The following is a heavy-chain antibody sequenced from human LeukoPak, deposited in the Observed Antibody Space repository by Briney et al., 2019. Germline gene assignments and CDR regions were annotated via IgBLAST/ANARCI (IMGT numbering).Heavy chain of an antibody. CDR3: ARNLMVRGVIITAFDY. J-gene: IGHJ4*02. D-gene: IGHD3-10*01. CDR1: GFTVSSNY. CDR2: IYSGGST. V-gene: IGHV3-66*02. Sequence: GGSLRLSCAASGFTVSSNYMSWVRQAPGKGLEWVSVIYSGGSTYYADSVKGRFTISRDNSKNPLYLQMNSLRAEDTAVYYCARNLMVRGVIITAFDYWGQGTLVTVSS.